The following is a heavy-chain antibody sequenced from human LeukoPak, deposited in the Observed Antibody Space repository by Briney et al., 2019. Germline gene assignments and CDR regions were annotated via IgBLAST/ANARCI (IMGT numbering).Heavy chain of an antibody. CDR2: ISTSGTYI. Sequence: GGSLRLSCAASGFTFSSYTMNWVRQAPGKGLEWVSSISTSGTYIYYADSVKGRFTISTDNAKNSLYLQMNSLRAEDTAVYYCARDVRAFGSGPNYYYYYMDVWGKGTTVTVSS. D-gene: IGHD3-10*01. V-gene: IGHV3-21*01. CDR3: ARDVRAFGSGPNYYYYYMDV. J-gene: IGHJ6*03. CDR1: GFTFSSYT.